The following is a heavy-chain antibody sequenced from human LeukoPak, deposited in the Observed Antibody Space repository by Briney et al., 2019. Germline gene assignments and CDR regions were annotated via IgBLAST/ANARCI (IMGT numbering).Heavy chain of an antibody. CDR3: ARGTALVRSDAFDI. CDR2: ISYDGSNK. CDR1: GFTFSSYA. V-gene: IGHV3-30*14. D-gene: IGHD5-18*01. Sequence: GRSLRLSCAASGFTFSSYAMHWVRQAPGKGLEWVAVISYDGSNKYYADSVKGRFTISRDNSNNTLYLQMNGLRAEDTAMYYCARGTALVRSDAFDIWGQGTMVTVSS. J-gene: IGHJ3*02.